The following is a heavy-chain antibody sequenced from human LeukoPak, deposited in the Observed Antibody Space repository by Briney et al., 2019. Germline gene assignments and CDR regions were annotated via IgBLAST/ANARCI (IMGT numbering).Heavy chain of an antibody. J-gene: IGHJ5*02. Sequence: SETLSLTCAVYGGSLNGHYWSWIRQPPGKGLEWIGEGSESGGTKFNPSLKSRVTISADTSKNQFSLKLNSVTAADTAVYYCARWFSGLHNWFDPWGQGTLVTVSS. V-gene: IGHV4-34*01. D-gene: IGHD3-22*01. CDR3: ARWFSGLHNWFDP. CDR2: GSESGGT. CDR1: GGSLNGHY.